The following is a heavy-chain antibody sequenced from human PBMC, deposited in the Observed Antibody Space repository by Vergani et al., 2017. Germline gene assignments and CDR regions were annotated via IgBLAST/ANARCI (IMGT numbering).Heavy chain of an antibody. D-gene: IGHD5-24*01. CDR3: GRGSDNYN. V-gene: IGHV3-23*04. J-gene: IGHJ4*02. Sequence: EVQLVQSGGALVQPGGSLRLSCAASGFIFSDHYMDWVRQGHGQGLEWVSSIKNTGDSTHYADSVKGRFTISRDNSKNTLYLQMNSLRVEDTAVYYCGRGSDNYNWGQGTLVTVSS. CDR2: IKNTGDST. CDR1: GFIFSDHY.